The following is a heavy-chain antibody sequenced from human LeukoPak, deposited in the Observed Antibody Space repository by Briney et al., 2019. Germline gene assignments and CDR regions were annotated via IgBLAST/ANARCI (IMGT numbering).Heavy chain of an antibody. Sequence: PGGSLRLSCAASGFTFSSYAMSWVRQAPGKGLEWVSAISGSGGSTYYADSVKGRFTISRDNSKNTLYLQMNSLRAEDTAVYYCAKTTVFYDSSGSHYWGQGTLVTVSS. CDR2: ISGSGGST. D-gene: IGHD3-22*01. CDR3: AKTTVFYDSSGSHY. J-gene: IGHJ4*02. V-gene: IGHV3-23*01. CDR1: GFTFSSYA.